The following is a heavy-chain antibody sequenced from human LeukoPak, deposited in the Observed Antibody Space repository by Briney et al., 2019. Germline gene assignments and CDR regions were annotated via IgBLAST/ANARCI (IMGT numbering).Heavy chain of an antibody. Sequence: SVKVSCKASGGTFSSYAISWVRQAPGQGLEWMGGIIPIFGTANYAQKFQGRVTITADKSTSTAYMELSSLRSEDTAVYYCARDLTRGYLSYMDVWGKGTTVTISS. CDR2: IIPIFGTA. D-gene: IGHD3-22*01. V-gene: IGHV1-69*06. CDR3: ARDLTRGYLSYMDV. CDR1: GGTFSSYA. J-gene: IGHJ6*03.